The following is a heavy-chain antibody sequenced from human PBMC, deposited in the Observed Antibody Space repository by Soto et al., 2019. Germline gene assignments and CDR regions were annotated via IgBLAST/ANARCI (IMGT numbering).Heavy chain of an antibody. D-gene: IGHD6-19*01. CDR2: ISYDGSNK. J-gene: IGHJ4*02. CDR3: ARDTRPPWYSSGWYGLSGY. Sequence: AGGSLRLSCAASGFTFSSYAMHWVRQAPGKGLEWVAVISYDGSNKYYADSVKGRFTISRDNSKNTLYLQMNSLRAEDTAVYYCARDTRPPWYSSGWYGLSGYWGQGTLVTVSS. CDR1: GFTFSSYA. V-gene: IGHV3-30-3*01.